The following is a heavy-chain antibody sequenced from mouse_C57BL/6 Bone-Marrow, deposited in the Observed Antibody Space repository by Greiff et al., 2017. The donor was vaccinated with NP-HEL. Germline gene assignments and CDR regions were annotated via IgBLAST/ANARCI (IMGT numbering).Heavy chain of an antibody. J-gene: IGHJ4*01. CDR3: ARRTNCDERYYAMDY. D-gene: IGHD4-1*01. V-gene: IGHV1-64*01. CDR2: IHPNSGST. Sequence: VQLQQSGAELVKPGASVKLSCKASGYTFTSYWMHWVKQRPGQGLEWIGMIHPNSGSTNYNEKFKSKATLTVDNSSSTAYMQLSSLTSEDSAVYYCARRTNCDERYYAMDYWGQGTSVTVSS. CDR1: GYTFTSYW.